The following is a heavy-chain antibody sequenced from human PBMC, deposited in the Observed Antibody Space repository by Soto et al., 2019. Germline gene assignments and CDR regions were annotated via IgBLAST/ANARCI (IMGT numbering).Heavy chain of an antibody. CDR1: GGSISDYY. D-gene: IGHD1-26*01. CDR3: VRDYSGSSFDY. CDR2: IYTSGST. V-gene: IGHV4-4*07. Sequence: PSETLSLTCTVSGGSISDYYWSWIRQPAGKGLEWIGRIYTSGSTDYNPSLKSRITISVDTSKNQFSLKLRSATAADTAVYYCVRDYSGSSFDYGGHVTLLTVSS. J-gene: IGHJ4*01.